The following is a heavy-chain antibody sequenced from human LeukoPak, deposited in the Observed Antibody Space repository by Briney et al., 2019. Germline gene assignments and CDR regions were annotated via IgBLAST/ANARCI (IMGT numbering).Heavy chain of an antibody. Sequence: SETLSLTCAVSGGSVTSTNWWTWVRQPPGKGLEWIGEVHLDGRTNYNPSLTGRLAMSVDLYENHISLKLTSVTAADTAVYYCAREGGFYRPLDYSGQGTLVTVSS. CDR3: AREGGFYRPLDY. CDR1: GGSVTSTNW. CDR2: VHLDGRT. V-gene: IGHV4-4*02. D-gene: IGHD3-3*01. J-gene: IGHJ4*02.